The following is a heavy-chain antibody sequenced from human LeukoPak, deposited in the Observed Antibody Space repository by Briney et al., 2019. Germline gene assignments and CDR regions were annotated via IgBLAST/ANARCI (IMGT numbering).Heavy chain of an antibody. CDR3: ATPNVDTAMVSYYGMDV. CDR2: IYYSGST. Sequence: NPSETLSLTCTVSGGSVSSGSYYWSWIRQPPGKGLEWIGYIYYSGSTSYNPSLKSRVTISVDTSKNQFSLKLSSVTAADTAVYYCATPNVDTAMVSYYGMDVWGKGTTVTVSS. J-gene: IGHJ6*04. V-gene: IGHV4-61*01. CDR1: GGSVSSGSYY. D-gene: IGHD5-18*01.